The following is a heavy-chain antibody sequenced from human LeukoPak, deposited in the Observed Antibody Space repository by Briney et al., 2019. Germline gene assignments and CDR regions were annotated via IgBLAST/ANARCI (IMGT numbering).Heavy chain of an antibody. CDR3: AKDREVDYYDSSGFFFDY. CDR2: ISGSGGST. V-gene: IGHV3-23*01. D-gene: IGHD3-22*01. J-gene: IGHJ4*02. Sequence: GGSLRLSCAASGFTFSSYAMSWVPQAPGKGLEGGSAISGSGGSTYYADSVKGRFTISRDNSKNRLYLQMNSLRAEDTAVYYCAKDREVDYYDSSGFFFDYWGQGTLVTVSS. CDR1: GFTFSSYA.